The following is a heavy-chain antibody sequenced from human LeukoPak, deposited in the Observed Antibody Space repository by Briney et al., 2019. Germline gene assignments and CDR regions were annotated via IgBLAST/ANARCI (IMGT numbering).Heavy chain of an antibody. CDR1: GGSISGYH. CDR2: IFYTGNV. V-gene: IGHV4-59*08. Sequence: SETLSLTCTVTGGSISGYHWNWIRQSPGKGLEWIGNIFYTGNVDYNPSLQSRVTISVDTSKNEISLILRSVTAADTAVYYCASYGSGSNFDYWGQGTLVTVSS. CDR3: ASYGSGSNFDY. J-gene: IGHJ4*02. D-gene: IGHD3-10*01.